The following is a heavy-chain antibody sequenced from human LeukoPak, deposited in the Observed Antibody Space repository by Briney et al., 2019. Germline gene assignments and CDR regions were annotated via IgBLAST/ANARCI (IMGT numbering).Heavy chain of an antibody. CDR1: GGSISSGSYY. Sequence: SETLSLTXTVSGGSISSGSYYWSWIRQPAGEGLEWIGRIYTSGSTNYNPSLKSRVTISVDTSKNQFSLKLSSVTAADTAVYYCARDSPITYDFWSGYSPGYYYYYMDVWGKGTTVTVSS. D-gene: IGHD3-3*01. CDR2: IYTSGST. J-gene: IGHJ6*03. CDR3: ARDSPITYDFWSGYSPGYYYYYMDV. V-gene: IGHV4-61*02.